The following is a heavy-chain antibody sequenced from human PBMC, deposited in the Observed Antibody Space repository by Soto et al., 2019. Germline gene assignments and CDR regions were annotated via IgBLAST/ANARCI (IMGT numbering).Heavy chain of an antibody. J-gene: IGHJ4*02. CDR2: SSYDGRET. CDR1: DFDFSSYG. D-gene: IGHD3-10*01. V-gene: IGHV3-30*03. CDR3: ARDSGWPILNFDN. Sequence: TGGSRRRSWAASDFDFSSYGIHWVRQAPGKGLEWVAASSYDGRETFYADSAKGRFTVSKEMSKNTAFLQMNALRHEDTAVYFCARDSGWPILNFDNWGQGTPVTVSS.